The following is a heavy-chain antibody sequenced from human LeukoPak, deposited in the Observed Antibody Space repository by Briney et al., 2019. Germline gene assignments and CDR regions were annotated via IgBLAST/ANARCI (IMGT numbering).Heavy chain of an antibody. Sequence: GGSLRLSCAASAFTFSRYWMSWVRQAPGKGPEWVANINEDGSDKYYVDSVKGRFTISRDNAKNSLYLQMNSLRAEDTAVYYCTRDYLGIWGQGTLVTVSS. CDR3: TRDYLGI. V-gene: IGHV3-7*04. J-gene: IGHJ4*02. CDR2: INEDGSDK. D-gene: IGHD3-16*01. CDR1: AFTFSRYW.